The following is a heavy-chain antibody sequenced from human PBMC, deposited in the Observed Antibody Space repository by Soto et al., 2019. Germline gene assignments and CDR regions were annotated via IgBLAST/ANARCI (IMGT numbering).Heavy chain of an antibody. J-gene: IGHJ5*02. D-gene: IGHD3-3*01. V-gene: IGHV4-31*11. CDR2: IYYSGST. CDR1: GGSISSGGYY. Sequence: QVQLQESGPGLVKPSQTLSLTCAVSGGSISSGGYYWSWIRQHPGKGLEWTGYIYYSGSTYYNPSLTSRVTISVDTSKNQFSLNLSSVTDADTAVYFCERDPNPIFDTWGQGILVTVSS. CDR3: ERDPNPIFDT.